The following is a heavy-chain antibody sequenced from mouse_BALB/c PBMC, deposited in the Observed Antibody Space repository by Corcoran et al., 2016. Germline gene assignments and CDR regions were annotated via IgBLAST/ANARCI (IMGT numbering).Heavy chain of an antibody. V-gene: IGHV14-3*02. CDR1: GFNIKDTY. CDR2: IDPANGNT. Sequence: EVQLQQSGAELVKPGASVKLSCTASGFNIKDTYMHWVKQRPEQGLEWIGRIDPANGNTKYDPKFQGKATITADTSSNTAYLQLSSLTSEDTAVYYCAPRGGLRDYAMDYWGQGTSVTVSS. D-gene: IGHD2-2*01. CDR3: APRGGLRDYAMDY. J-gene: IGHJ4*01.